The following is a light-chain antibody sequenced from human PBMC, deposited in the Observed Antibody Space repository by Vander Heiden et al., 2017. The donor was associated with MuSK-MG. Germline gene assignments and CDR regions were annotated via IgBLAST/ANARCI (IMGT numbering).Light chain of an antibody. Sequence: PQLLIYLGSNRASGVPDRFSGSGSGTDFTLKSSRVEAEDVGVYYCMQYLQTQTFGPGTKVEIK. J-gene: IGKJ2*01. V-gene: IGKV2-28*01. CDR3: MQYLQTQT. CDR2: LGS.